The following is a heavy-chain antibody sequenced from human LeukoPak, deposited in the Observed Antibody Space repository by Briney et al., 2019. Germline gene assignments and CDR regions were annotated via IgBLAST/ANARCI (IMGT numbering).Heavy chain of an antibody. CDR3: AGEDNSSGYRPFDI. CDR2: INPNNGGT. CDR1: GYTFTSNG. Sequence: ASVKVSCKASGYTFTSNGISWVRQAPGQGLEWMGRINPNNGGTNYAQKFQGRVTMTRDMSMSTAYMELSRLRSVDTAVYYCAGEDNSSGYRPFDIWGQGTMVTVPS. V-gene: IGHV1-2*06. J-gene: IGHJ3*02. D-gene: IGHD3-22*01.